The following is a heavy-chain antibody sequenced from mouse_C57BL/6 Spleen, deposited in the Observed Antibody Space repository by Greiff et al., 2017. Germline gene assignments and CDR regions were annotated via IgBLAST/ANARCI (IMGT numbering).Heavy chain of an antibody. D-gene: IGHD2-4*01. CDR2: IYPGNSDT. V-gene: IGHV1-5*01. CDR1: GYTFTSYW. CDR3: TRGGIYYDYDVPDY. Sequence: VQLQQSGTVLARPGASVKMSCKTSGYTFTSYWMHWVKQRPGQGLEWIGAIYPGNSDTSYNQNFKGKAKLTAVTSASTAYMELSSLTNDDSAVYYCTRGGIYYDYDVPDYWGQGTTLTVSS. J-gene: IGHJ2*01.